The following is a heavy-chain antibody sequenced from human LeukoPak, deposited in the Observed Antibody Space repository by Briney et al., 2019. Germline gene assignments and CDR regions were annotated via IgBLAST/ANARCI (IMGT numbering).Heavy chain of an antibody. CDR3: VSGVAMDV. D-gene: IGHD3-10*01. Sequence: GGSLRLSCAASGFTFINAWMTWVRQAPGTGLEWLAFINSRNTIYYADSVRGRFTISRDNAKNSLYLQMNSLTVEDTAVYYCVSGVAMDVWAKGPRSPSL. V-gene: IGHV3-69-1*01. J-gene: IGHJ6*02. CDR2: INSRNTI. CDR1: GFTFINAW.